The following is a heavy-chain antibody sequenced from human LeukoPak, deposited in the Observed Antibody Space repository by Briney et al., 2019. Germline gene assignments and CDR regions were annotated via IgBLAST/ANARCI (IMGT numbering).Heavy chain of an antibody. CDR2: IYYSGST. CDR3: AREYGSDQGRPLDY. D-gene: IGHD1-26*01. CDR1: GGSISSGGYS. Sequence: KTSQTLSLTCTVSGGSISSGGYSWSWIRQHPGKGLEWIGYIYYSGSTYYNPSLKSRVTMSVDTSKNQFSLKLNSVTAADTAVYYCAREYGSDQGRPLDYWGQGTLVTVSS. J-gene: IGHJ4*02. V-gene: IGHV4-31*03.